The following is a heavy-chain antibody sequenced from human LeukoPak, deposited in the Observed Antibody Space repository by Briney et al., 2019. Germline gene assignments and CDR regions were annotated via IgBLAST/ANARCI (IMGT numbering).Heavy chain of an antibody. J-gene: IGHJ4*02. CDR2: INHSGST. V-gene: IGHV4-34*01. CDR1: GGSFSGYY. Sequence: SETLSLTCAVYGGSFSGYYWSWIRQPPGKGLEWIGEINHSGSTSYNPSLKSRVTISVDTSKNQFSLKLSSVTAADTAVYYCARSSSGYYHGLFDYWGQGTLVTVSS. CDR3: ARSSSGYYHGLFDY. D-gene: IGHD3-22*01.